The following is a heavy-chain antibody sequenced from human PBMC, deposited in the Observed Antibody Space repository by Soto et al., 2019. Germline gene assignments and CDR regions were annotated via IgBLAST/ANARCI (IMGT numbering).Heavy chain of an antibody. D-gene: IGHD3-10*01. Sequence: SGPTLVNPTQTLTLTCTFSGFSLSTSGVGVGWIRQPPGKALEWLALIYWDDDKRYSPSLKSRLTITKDTSKNQVVLTMTNMDPVDTATYYCAHLGITMVRGVIINYYYCYMDVWGKGTTVTVSS. CDR3: AHLGITMVRGVIINYYYCYMDV. J-gene: IGHJ6*03. V-gene: IGHV2-5*02. CDR1: GFSLSTSGVG. CDR2: IYWDDDK.